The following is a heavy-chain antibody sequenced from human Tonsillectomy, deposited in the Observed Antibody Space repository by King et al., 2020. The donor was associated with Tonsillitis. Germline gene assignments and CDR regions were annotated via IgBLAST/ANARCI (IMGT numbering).Heavy chain of an antibody. CDR2: MSGSGGST. J-gene: IGHJ5*02. CDR1: GFTFSSYA. D-gene: IGHD3-22*01. CDR3: AKDPPYYYDTSGSMNWFDP. Sequence: VQLVESGGDLVQPGGSLRLACAASGFTFSSYAMSWVRQAPGKGLEWVSAMSGSGGSTYYADSGKGRFTIASANSKNTLYMQMNSLRAEDTAVYYCAKDPPYYYDTSGSMNWFDPWGQGTLVTVSS. V-gene: IGHV3-23*04.